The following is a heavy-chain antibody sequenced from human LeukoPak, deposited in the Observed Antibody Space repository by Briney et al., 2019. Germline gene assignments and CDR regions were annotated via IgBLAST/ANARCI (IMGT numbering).Heavy chain of an antibody. D-gene: IGHD2-15*01. Sequence: GGTLRLSCAASGFTCSSHGMNWVRQAPGKGLEWVSGISPSGGITYYTDSVKGRFTISRDNSKNTLYLQMNSLRAEDTAVYYCAKWGCSGGSCYPFDYWGQGTLVTVSS. J-gene: IGHJ4*02. V-gene: IGHV3-23*01. CDR2: ISPSGGIT. CDR1: GFTCSSHG. CDR3: AKWGCSGGSCYPFDY.